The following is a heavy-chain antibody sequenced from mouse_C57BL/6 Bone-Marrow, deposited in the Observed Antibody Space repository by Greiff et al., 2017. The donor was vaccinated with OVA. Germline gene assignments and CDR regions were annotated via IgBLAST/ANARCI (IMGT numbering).Heavy chain of an antibody. Sequence: EVKLMESGAELVRPGASVKLSCTASGFNIKDDYMHWVKQRPEQGLEWIGWIDPENGDTEYASKFQGKATITADTSSNTAYLQLSSLTSEDTAVYYCTTCSHWYFDVWGTGTTVTVSS. D-gene: IGHD1-1*01. CDR3: TTCSHWYFDV. V-gene: IGHV14-4*01. CDR2: IDPENGDT. CDR1: GFNIKDDY. J-gene: IGHJ1*03.